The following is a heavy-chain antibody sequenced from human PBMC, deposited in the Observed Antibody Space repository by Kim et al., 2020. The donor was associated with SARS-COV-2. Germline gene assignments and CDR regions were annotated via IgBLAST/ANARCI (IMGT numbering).Heavy chain of an antibody. Sequence: GGSLRLSCAASGFTFSSYAMHWVRQAPGKGLEWVAVISYDGSNKYYADSVKGRFTISRDNSKNTLYLQMNSLRAEDTAVYYCAAERSGSYWGYYYYYGMDVWGQGTTVTVSS. CDR2: ISYDGSNK. CDR3: AAERSGSYWGYYYYYGMDV. CDR1: GFTFSSYA. V-gene: IGHV3-30*04. D-gene: IGHD3-10*01. J-gene: IGHJ6*02.